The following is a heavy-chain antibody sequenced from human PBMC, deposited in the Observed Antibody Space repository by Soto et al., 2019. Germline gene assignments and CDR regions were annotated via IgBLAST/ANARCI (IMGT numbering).Heavy chain of an antibody. D-gene: IGHD2-15*01. CDR2: IYYRSKWFH. CDR3: ARVHCSAGTCLDGLDF. CDR1: GDSVSSNGAW. V-gene: IGHV6-1*01. J-gene: IGHJ6*02. Sequence: PSQTLSLPCVISGDSVSSNGAWWNWIRQSPSRGLQWLGRIYYRSKWFHDYAASVESRMAINPDTSRNQFSLQLNYVTPEDTAVYYCARVHCSAGTCLDGLDFWGQGTTVTVSS.